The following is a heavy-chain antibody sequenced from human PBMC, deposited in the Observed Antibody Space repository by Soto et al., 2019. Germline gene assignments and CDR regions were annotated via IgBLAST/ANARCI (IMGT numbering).Heavy chain of an antibody. CDR1: GGTFSSYA. D-gene: IGHD3-16*02. CDR2: IIPIFGTA. J-gene: IGHJ4*02. CDR3: ARDGYDYVWGSYRYIDY. Sequence: QVQLVQSGAEVKKPGSSVKVSCKASGGTFSSYAISWVRQAPGQGLEWMGGIIPIFGTANYAQKFQGRVTITADEATSTAYMELSSLRSEDTAVYYCARDGYDYVWGSYRYIDYWGQGTLVTVSS. V-gene: IGHV1-69*01.